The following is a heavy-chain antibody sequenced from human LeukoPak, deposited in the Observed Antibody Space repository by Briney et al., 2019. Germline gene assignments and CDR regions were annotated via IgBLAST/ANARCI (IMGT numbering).Heavy chain of an antibody. Sequence: GGSLRLSCAASGFSFSSYAVSWVRQAPGKGLEWVSTITGSGASTYYADSVKGRFTISRDNSKNTLYLQMNSLRAEDTAVYYCAKDPCCSGGSCYWFDPWGQGTLVTVSS. D-gene: IGHD2-15*01. V-gene: IGHV3-23*01. CDR3: AKDPCCSGGSCYWFDP. CDR1: GFSFSSYA. J-gene: IGHJ5*02. CDR2: ITGSGAST.